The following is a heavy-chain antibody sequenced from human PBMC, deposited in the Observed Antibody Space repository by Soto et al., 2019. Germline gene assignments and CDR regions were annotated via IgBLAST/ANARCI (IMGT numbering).Heavy chain of an antibody. J-gene: IGHJ4*02. Sequence: EVQLVESGGGLVQPGGSLRLSCAASGLTFSSYSMNWFRQAPGKGLEWVSYISSSSSTIYYADSVKGRFTISRDNAKNSLYLQMNSLRDEDTAVYYCARDVDYGGNPYYFDYWGQGTLVTVSS. D-gene: IGHD4-17*01. CDR2: ISSSSSTI. CDR1: GLTFSSYS. V-gene: IGHV3-48*02. CDR3: ARDVDYGGNPYYFDY.